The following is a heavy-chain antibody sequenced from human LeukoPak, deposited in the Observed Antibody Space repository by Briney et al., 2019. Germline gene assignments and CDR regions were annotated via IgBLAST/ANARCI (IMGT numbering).Heavy chain of an antibody. J-gene: IGHJ4*02. CDR1: GFTFSSYG. D-gene: IGHD1-14*01. V-gene: IGHV3-33*01. Sequence: AGGSLRLSCAASGFTFSSYGMHWVRQAPGKGLEWVAVIWYDGSNKYYADSVKGRFTISRDNSKNTLYLQMNSLRAEDTAVYYCARDDLEPPGGFDYWGQGTLVTVSS. CDR3: ARDDLEPPGGFDY. CDR2: IWYDGSNK.